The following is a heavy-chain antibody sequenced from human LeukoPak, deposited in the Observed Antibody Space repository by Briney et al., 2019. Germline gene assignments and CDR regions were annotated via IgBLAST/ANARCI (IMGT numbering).Heavy chain of an antibody. Sequence: ASVKVSCKASGYTFTGYYMHWVRQAPGQGLEWMGWINPNSGGTNYAQKFQGRVTMTRDTSISTAYMELSRLRSDDTAVYYCARDGYYYGSGSYYVLDCWGQGTLVTVSS. CDR2: INPNSGGT. CDR3: ARDGYYYGSGSYYVLDC. V-gene: IGHV1-2*02. J-gene: IGHJ4*02. D-gene: IGHD3-10*01. CDR1: GYTFTGYY.